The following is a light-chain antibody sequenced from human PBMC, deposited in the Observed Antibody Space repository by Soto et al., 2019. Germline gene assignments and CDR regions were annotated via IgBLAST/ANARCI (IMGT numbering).Light chain of an antibody. CDR3: QQYNSYSYT. CDR2: KAS. CDR1: PTISRW. J-gene: IGKJ2*01. Sequence: DIQMTQSPSTLAASVGDRVTITCRASPTISRWLAWYQQKPGKAPKLLIYKASALQTGVPSRFSGSGSGTEFTLTISSLQPDDYATYYCQQYNSYSYTFGQGTKLEIK. V-gene: IGKV1-5*03.